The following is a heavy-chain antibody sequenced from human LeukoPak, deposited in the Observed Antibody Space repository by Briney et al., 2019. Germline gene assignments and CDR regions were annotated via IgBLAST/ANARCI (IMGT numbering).Heavy chain of an antibody. CDR1: GFTFSSYE. CDR2: ISSSGSTI. J-gene: IGHJ5*02. CDR3: ARDLADSSGYNWFDP. V-gene: IGHV3-48*03. D-gene: IGHD3-22*01. Sequence: GGSLRLSCAASGFTFSSYEMNWVRQAPGEGLEWVSYISSSGSTIYYADSVKGRFTISRDNAKNSLYLQMNSLRAEDTAVYYCARDLADSSGYNWFDPWGQGTLVTVSS.